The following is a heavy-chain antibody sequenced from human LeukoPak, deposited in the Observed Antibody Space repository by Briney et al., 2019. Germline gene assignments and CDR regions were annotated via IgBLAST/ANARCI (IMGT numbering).Heavy chain of an antibody. CDR1: GFTVSSNY. V-gene: IGHV3-53*01. Sequence: GGSLRLSCAASGFTVSSNYMSWVRQAPGKGLEWVSVIYSGGSTYYADSVKGRFTISRDNSKNTLYLQMNSLRAEDTAVYYCARVHSSGWYVVDYWGQGTLVTVSS. J-gene: IGHJ4*02. CDR3: ARVHSSGWYVVDY. CDR2: IYSGGST. D-gene: IGHD6-19*01.